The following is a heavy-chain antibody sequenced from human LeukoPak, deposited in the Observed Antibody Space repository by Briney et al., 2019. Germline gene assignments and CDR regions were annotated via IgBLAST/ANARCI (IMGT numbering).Heavy chain of an antibody. V-gene: IGHV4-34*01. Sequence: PSETLSLTCAVYGGSFSGYYWSWIRQPPGKGLEWIGEINHSGSTNYNPSLKSRVTTSVDTSKNQFSLKLSSVTAADTAVYYCARGGDIVVVVAATGAFDIWGQGTMVTVSS. CDR1: GGSFSGYY. J-gene: IGHJ3*02. CDR3: ARGGDIVVVVAATGAFDI. D-gene: IGHD2-15*01. CDR2: INHSGST.